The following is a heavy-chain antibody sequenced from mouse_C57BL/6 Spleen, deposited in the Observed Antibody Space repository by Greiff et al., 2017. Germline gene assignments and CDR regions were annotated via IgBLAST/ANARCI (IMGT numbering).Heavy chain of an antibody. Sequence: EVQLQESGPGLVKPSPSLSLTCSVTGYSITSGYYWNWIRQFPGNKLEWMGYISYDGSNNYNPSLKNRIPITRDTSKNQFFLKLNSVTTEDTATYYCARTEYYLDYWGQGTTLTVSS. J-gene: IGHJ2*01. CDR3: ARTEYYLDY. CDR2: ISYDGSN. CDR1: GYSITSGYY. V-gene: IGHV3-6*01.